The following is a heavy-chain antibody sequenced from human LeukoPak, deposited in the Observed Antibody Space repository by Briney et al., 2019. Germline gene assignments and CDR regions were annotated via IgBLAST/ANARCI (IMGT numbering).Heavy chain of an antibody. V-gene: IGHV4-39*01. J-gene: IGHJ4*02. CDR2: VHNVGST. Sequence: PSETLSLTCTVSGGSTTNGIYYWAWIRQPPGKGLEWIGSVHNVGSTYYNLSLRSRVNMSLDTSKNQFSLRLNSVTAADTAVYYCARHAEYNSGWHFYLDHWGQGILVTVSS. CDR1: GGSTTNGIYY. CDR3: ARHAEYNSGWHFYLDH. D-gene: IGHD6-19*01.